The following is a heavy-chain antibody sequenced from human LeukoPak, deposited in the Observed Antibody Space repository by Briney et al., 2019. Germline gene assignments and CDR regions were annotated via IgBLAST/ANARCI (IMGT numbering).Heavy chain of an antibody. V-gene: IGHV3-7*01. CDR1: GFTFSDYG. CDR2: IKQDGSEK. D-gene: IGHD2-2*01. J-gene: IGHJ4*02. Sequence: PGGSLRLSCAASGFTFSDYGMHWVRQAPGKGLEWVANIKQDGSEKYYVDSVKGRFTISRDNAKNSLYLQMNSLRAEDTAVYYCARLKLLWSNYFDYWGQGTLVTVSS. CDR3: ARLKLLWSNYFDY.